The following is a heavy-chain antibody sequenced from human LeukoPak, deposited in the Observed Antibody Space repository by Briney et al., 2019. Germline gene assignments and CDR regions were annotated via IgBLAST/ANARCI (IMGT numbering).Heavy chain of an antibody. D-gene: IGHD5-24*01. Sequence: GGSLRLSCAVSGLTFDDYAMHWVRQAPGKGLEWVSLINGNGDSTYYADSVKGRFTISRDNSKNSLYLQMNSLRTEDTALYYCANRPHELATTVDYWGQGTLVTVSS. CDR2: INGNGDST. CDR3: ANRPHELATTVDY. CDR1: GLTFDDYA. J-gene: IGHJ4*02. V-gene: IGHV3-43*02.